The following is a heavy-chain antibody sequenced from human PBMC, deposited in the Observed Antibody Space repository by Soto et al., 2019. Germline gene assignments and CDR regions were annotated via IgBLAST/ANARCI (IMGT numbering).Heavy chain of an antibody. CDR3: ARDKRGVYANWFDP. J-gene: IGHJ5*02. CDR1: GFTFSSYS. CDR2: ISSSSSTI. D-gene: IGHD6-6*01. Sequence: EVQLVESGGGLVQPGGSLRLSCAASGFTFSSYSMNWVRQAPGKGLEWVSYISSSSSTIYYADSVKGRFTISRDNAKNSLYLQMNSLRAEDTAVYYCARDKRGVYANWFDPWGQGTLVTVSS. V-gene: IGHV3-48*01.